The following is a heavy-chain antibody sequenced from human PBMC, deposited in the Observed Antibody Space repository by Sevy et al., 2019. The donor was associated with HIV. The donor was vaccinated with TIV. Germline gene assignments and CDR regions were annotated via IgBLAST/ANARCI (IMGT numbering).Heavy chain of an antibody. J-gene: IGHJ2*01. CDR3: ARDLYDSTSLDL. D-gene: IGHD3-22*01. CDR1: GFTFSSYE. Sequence: GGSLRLSCAASGFTFSSYEMNWVRQAPGKGLEWVSYISSSGSTIYYADSVKGRLTISRDNAKNSLYLQMNSLRAEDTAVYYCARDLYDSTSLDLWGRGTLVTVSS. CDR2: ISSSGSTI. V-gene: IGHV3-48*03.